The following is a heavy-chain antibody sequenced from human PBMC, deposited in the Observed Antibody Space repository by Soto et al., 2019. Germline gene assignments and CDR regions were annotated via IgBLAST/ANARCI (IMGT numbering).Heavy chain of an antibody. V-gene: IGHV3-21*01. CDR1: GFTFSSHS. Sequence: HGGALRLSCAASGFTFSSHSMNWVRQAPGKGLEWVSSISSSSSYIYYAASVKGRFTISRDNAKNSLYLQMNSLRAEDTAVYYSARDSRPNQWLAAYWGHAPLVTAS. J-gene: IGHJ4*01. D-gene: IGHD6-19*01. CDR2: ISSSSSYI. CDR3: ARDSRPNQWLAAY.